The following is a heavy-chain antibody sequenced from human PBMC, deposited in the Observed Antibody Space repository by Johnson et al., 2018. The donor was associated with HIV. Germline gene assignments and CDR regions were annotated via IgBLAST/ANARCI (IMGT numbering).Heavy chain of an antibody. Sequence: VQLVESGGGLVRPGGSLRLSCAASGFTFSTYAMHWVRQAPGKGLEYVSAISSNGGSTYYANSVKGRFTISRDNSKNTLYLQMNSLRAEDTAVYYCASYYNFWSDLMGISFDIWGQGTMVTVSS. D-gene: IGHD3-3*01. CDR1: GFTFSTYA. V-gene: IGHV3-64*01. J-gene: IGHJ3*02. CDR3: ASYYNFWSDLMGISFDI. CDR2: ISSNGGST.